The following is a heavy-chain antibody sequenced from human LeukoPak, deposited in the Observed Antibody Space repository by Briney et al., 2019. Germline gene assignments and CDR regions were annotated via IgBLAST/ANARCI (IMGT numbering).Heavy chain of an antibody. D-gene: IGHD4-17*01. CDR2: INPNNGGT. J-gene: IGHJ1*01. V-gene: IGHV1-2*02. Sequence: ASVKVSCKASGYTFTGYYIHWVRQAPGQGLEWMGWINPNNGGTNYAQKFQGRVTMTRDTSISTAYMELSRLRSDDTAVYYRARDLGDYGVESSEWGQGTLVTVSS. CDR1: GYTFTGYY. CDR3: ARDLGDYGVESSE.